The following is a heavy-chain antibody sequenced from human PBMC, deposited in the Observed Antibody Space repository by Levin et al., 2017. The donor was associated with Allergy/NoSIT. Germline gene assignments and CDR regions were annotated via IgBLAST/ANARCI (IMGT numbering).Heavy chain of an antibody. J-gene: IGHJ2*01. Sequence: GGSLRLSCAASGFTFSDSWMHWVRQVPGDGPVWLSRINSDGTSAIYADSVKGRFTISRDNAKNTLYLEMNSLRAEDTAVYYCARYGCSSAVSCSSWYFDLWGRGTLVTVSS. CDR2: INSDGTSA. CDR1: GFTFSDSW. V-gene: IGHV3-74*01. D-gene: IGHD2-15*01. CDR3: ARYGCSSAVSCSSWYFDL.